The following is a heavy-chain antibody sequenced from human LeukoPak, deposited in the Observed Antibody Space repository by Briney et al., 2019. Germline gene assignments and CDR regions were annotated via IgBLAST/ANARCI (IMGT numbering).Heavy chain of an antibody. J-gene: IGHJ4*02. D-gene: IGHD5-24*01. CDR2: ISAYNGNT. V-gene: IGHV1-18*01. Sequence: ASVKVSCKASGYPFTTYGITWVRQAPGQGLEWMGWISAYNGNTNYAQKLQGRVTMTTDTSTSTAYMELRSLRSDDTAVYYCARALVDGYKELGYWGQGTLVTVSS. CDR3: ARALVDGYKELGY. CDR1: GYPFTTYG.